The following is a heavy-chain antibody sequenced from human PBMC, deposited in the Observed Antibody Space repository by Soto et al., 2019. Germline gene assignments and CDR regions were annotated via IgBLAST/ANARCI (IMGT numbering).Heavy chain of an antibody. V-gene: IGHV2-5*02. CDR1: GFSLSTSGVG. CDR2: IYWDDDK. D-gene: IGHD1-1*01. Sequence: SGPTLVNPTQTRTLTCTFSGFSLSTSGVGVGWIRQPPGKALVWLSLIYWDDDKRYSPSLKSRITITKDTSKNQAVLTMTNMDPVDTATYYCAHQITTGPAEWGQGTLVTVSS. J-gene: IGHJ4*02. CDR3: AHQITTGPAE.